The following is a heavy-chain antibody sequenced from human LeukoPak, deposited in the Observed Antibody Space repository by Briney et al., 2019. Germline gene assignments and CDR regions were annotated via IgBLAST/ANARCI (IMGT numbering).Heavy chain of an antibody. Sequence: GGSLRLSCAATGFTFSSYDMHWVRQATGKGLEWVSAIGTAGDTYYPGSVKGRFTISRDNAKNSLYLQMNSLRAEDTAVYYCARAGAGPDYFDYWGQGTLVTVFS. CDR3: ARAGAGPDYFDY. V-gene: IGHV3-13*01. CDR1: GFTFSSYD. J-gene: IGHJ4*02. CDR2: IGTAGDT. D-gene: IGHD1-26*01.